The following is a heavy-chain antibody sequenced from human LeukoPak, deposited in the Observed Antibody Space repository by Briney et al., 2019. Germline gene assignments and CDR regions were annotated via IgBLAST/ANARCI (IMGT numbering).Heavy chain of an antibody. V-gene: IGHV4-39*01. CDR1: GGSISSRSDY. CDR2: IYYSGST. CDR3: ARGPHTGVNYYDSSGYYY. J-gene: IGHJ4*02. D-gene: IGHD3-22*01. Sequence: PSETLSLTCTVSGGSISSRSDYWGWIRQPPGKGLEWIGSIYYSGSTHYNPSLKGRVTISVDTSKNQFSLKLSSVTAADTAVYYCARGPHTGVNYYDSSGYYYWGQGTLVTVSS.